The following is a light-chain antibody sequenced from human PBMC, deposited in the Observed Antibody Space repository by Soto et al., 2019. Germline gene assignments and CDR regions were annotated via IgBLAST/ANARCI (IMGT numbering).Light chain of an antibody. CDR3: CSYAGKYTFL. Sequence: QSALTQPRSVSGSPGQSVTISCTGTSSDVGGYTYVSWYQQNAGKPPKLMIYDVTKRPSGVPDRFSGSKSGNTASLPISGLQAEDESDYYCCSYAGKYTFLFGAGTKLTVL. J-gene: IGLJ2*01. CDR1: SSDVGGYTY. CDR2: DVT. V-gene: IGLV2-11*01.